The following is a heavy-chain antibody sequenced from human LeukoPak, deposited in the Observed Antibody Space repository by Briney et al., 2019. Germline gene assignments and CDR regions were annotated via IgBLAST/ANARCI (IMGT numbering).Heavy chain of an antibody. J-gene: IGHJ4*02. CDR2: INPSGGST. CDR3: ARGAGYCSSTSCPYGDYALFDY. Sequence: GASVKVSCKASGYTFTSYYMHWVRQAPGQGLEWMGIINPSGGSTSYAQKFQGRVTMTRDMSTSTVYMELSSLRSEDTAVYYCARGAGYCSSTSCPYGDYALFDYWGQGTLVTVSS. D-gene: IGHD2-2*01. CDR1: GYTFTSYY. V-gene: IGHV1-46*01.